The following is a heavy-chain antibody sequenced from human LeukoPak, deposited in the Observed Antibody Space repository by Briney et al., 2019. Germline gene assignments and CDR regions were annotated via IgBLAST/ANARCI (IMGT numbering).Heavy chain of an antibody. Sequence: PGGSLRLSCAASGFTFSSYGMSWVRQAPGKGLEWVPAISGSGGSTYYADSVKGRFTISRDNSKNTLYLQMNSLRAEDTAVYCCAKGRGSSSWPLFDYWGQGTLVTVSS. CDR2: ISGSGGST. D-gene: IGHD6-13*01. V-gene: IGHV3-23*01. CDR3: AKGRGSSSWPLFDY. J-gene: IGHJ4*02. CDR1: GFTFSSYG.